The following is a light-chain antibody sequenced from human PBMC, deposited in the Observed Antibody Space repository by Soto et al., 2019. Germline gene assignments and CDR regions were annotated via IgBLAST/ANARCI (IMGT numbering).Light chain of an antibody. V-gene: IGKV3-20*01. Sequence: EIVLTQSPGTLSLSPGEIATLYFSASQSVSSSYLAWYQQTPGQAPRLLIYGASSRATGIPDRFSGSGSGTEFTLTISSLQSEDFAVYYCQHYNNWPPTFGPGTKVDIK. CDR3: QHYNNWPPT. J-gene: IGKJ3*01. CDR2: GAS. CDR1: QSVSSSY.